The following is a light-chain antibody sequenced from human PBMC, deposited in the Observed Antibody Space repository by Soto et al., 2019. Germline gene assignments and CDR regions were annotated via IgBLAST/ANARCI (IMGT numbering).Light chain of an antibody. CDR1: QSVSSRY. Sequence: EIVLTQSPGTLSLSPGERATLSCRASQSVSSRYSAWYQQKPGQAPRLLIYDASSRATGIPDRFSGSGSGTDFTLTISRLETEDFAVYYCQQYGSSLYTFGQGTKLEIK. V-gene: IGKV3-20*01. J-gene: IGKJ2*01. CDR2: DAS. CDR3: QQYGSSLYT.